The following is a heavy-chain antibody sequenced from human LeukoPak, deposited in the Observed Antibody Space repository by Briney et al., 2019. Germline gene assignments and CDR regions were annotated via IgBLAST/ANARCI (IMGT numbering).Heavy chain of an antibody. J-gene: IGHJ4*02. CDR2: ISNGSSTI. V-gene: IGHV3-48*01. Sequence: PGGSLRLSCAASGCTFSSYSMNWVRQAPGKGLEWVSYISNGSSTIYYADSVKGRFTISRDNAKNSLYLQMNSLRAEDTAVYYCARPECSGGSCYSSSWGQGTLVTVSS. D-gene: IGHD2-15*01. CDR3: ARPECSGGSCYSSS. CDR1: GCTFSSYS.